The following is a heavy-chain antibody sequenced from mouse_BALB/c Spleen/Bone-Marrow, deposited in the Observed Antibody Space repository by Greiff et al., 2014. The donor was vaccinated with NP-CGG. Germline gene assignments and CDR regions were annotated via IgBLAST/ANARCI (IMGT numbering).Heavy chain of an antibody. CDR3: ARWSFDY. V-gene: IGHV1-77*01. CDR2: IYPGSGST. CDR1: GYTFTDYV. J-gene: IGHJ2*01. Sequence: QVQLKQSGPELVKPGASVKMSCKASGYTFTDYVISWVKQRTGQGLEWIGEIYPGSGSTYYDEKFKGKATLTADKSSNTAYMQLSSLTSEDSAVYFCARWSFDYWGQGTTLTVPS.